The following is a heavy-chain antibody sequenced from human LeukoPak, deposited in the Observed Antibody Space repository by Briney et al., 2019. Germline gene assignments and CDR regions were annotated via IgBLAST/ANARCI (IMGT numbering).Heavy chain of an antibody. CDR3: AKELVAAAVYYYYYMDV. CDR1: GFTFSDHA. D-gene: IGHD2-2*01. CDR2: IRYDGSNK. J-gene: IGHJ6*03. Sequence: GGSLRLSCAATGFTFSDHAVHWVRQAPGKGLEWVAFIRYDGSNKYYADSVKGRFTISRDNSKNTLYLQMNSLRAEDTAVYYCAKELVAAAVYYYYYMDVWGKGTTVTISS. V-gene: IGHV3-30*02.